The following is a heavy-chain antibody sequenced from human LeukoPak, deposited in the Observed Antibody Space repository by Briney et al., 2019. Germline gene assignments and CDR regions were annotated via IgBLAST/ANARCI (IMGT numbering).Heavy chain of an antibody. CDR3: ARRIAARPGYYYYYMDV. CDR2: INHSGST. CDR1: GGSFSGYY. Sequence: SETLSLTCAVYGGSFSGYYWSWIRQPPGKGLEWIGEINHSGSTNYNPSLKSRVTISVDTSKNQFSLKLSSVTAADTAVYYCARRIAARPGYYYYYMDVWGKGTTVTVSS. V-gene: IGHV4-34*01. J-gene: IGHJ6*03. D-gene: IGHD6-6*01.